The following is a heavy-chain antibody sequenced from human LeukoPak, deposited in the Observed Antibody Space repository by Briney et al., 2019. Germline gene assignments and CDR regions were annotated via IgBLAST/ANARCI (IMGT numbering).Heavy chain of an antibody. J-gene: IGHJ4*02. CDR1: GYTFTGYY. Sequence: ASVKVSCKASGYTFTGYYMHWVRQAPGQGLEWIGWISPNSGGTNYAQKLQGRVTMTRDTSISTAYMELSRLGSDDTAVYYCARGRGSFALDSWGQGTLVTVSS. D-gene: IGHD5-24*01. V-gene: IGHV1-2*02. CDR2: ISPNSGGT. CDR3: ARGRGSFALDS.